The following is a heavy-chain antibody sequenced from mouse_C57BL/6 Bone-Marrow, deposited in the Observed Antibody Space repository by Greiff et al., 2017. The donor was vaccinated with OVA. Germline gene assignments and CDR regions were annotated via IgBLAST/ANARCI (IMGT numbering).Heavy chain of an antibody. J-gene: IGHJ2*01. D-gene: IGHD2-5*01. CDR2: ISNLAYSI. Sequence: EVKLVESGGGLVQPGGSLKLSCAASGFTFSDYGMAWVRQAPRKGPEWVAFISNLAYSIYYAATVTGRFTISRENAKNTLYLEMSSLRSEDTAMYYCARMDSNYALDYWGQGTTLTVSS. CDR3: ARMDSNYALDY. CDR1: GFTFSDYG. V-gene: IGHV5-15*01.